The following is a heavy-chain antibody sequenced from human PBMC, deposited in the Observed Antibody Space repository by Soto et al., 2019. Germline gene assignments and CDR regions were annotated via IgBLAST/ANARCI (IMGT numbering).Heavy chain of an antibody. Sequence: QVQLVESGGGVVQPGRSLRLSCAASGFTFSSYGMHWVRQAPGNGLEWVAVIWYDGSNKYYADSVKGRFTISRDNSKNTLYLQMNSLRAEDTSVYYCARKEVNTAMFSAYYYYGMDVWGQGTTVTVSS. V-gene: IGHV3-33*01. CDR2: IWYDGSNK. CDR1: GFTFSSYG. D-gene: IGHD5-18*01. J-gene: IGHJ6*02. CDR3: ARKEVNTAMFSAYYYYGMDV.